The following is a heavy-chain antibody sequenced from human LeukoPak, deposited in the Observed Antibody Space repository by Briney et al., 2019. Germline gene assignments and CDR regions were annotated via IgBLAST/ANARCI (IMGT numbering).Heavy chain of an antibody. Sequence: ETLSLTCTVSGGSISGSYWSWIRQPPGKGLEWVSGINWNGGSTGYADSVKGRFTISRDNAKNSLYLQMNSLRAEDTALYYCATRGDYIYWGQGTLVTVSS. J-gene: IGHJ4*02. CDR1: GGSISGSY. CDR3: ATRGDYIY. D-gene: IGHD4-17*01. CDR2: INWNGGST. V-gene: IGHV3-20*04.